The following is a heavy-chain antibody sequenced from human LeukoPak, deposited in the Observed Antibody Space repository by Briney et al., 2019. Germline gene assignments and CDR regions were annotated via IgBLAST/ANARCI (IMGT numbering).Heavy chain of an antibody. J-gene: IGHJ6*03. D-gene: IGHD2-15*01. Sequence: SETLSLTCAVYGVSFSGYYWSWIRQPPGKGLEWIGEINHSGTTNYNPSLKSRVTISVDTSKNLFSLKLSSVTAADTAVYYCGKFSTPLSMDVWGKGTTVTVSS. CDR3: GKFSTPLSMDV. CDR2: INHSGTT. CDR1: GVSFSGYY. V-gene: IGHV4-34*01.